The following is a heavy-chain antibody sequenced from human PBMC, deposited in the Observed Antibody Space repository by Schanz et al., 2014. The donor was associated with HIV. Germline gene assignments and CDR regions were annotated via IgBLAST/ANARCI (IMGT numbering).Heavy chain of an antibody. V-gene: IGHV3-23*04. J-gene: IGHJ4*02. CDR3: ANEEVPNDY. CDR1: GFTFSAHG. Sequence: VQLVESGGGVVQPGRSLRLSCVASGFTFSAHGMYWVRQAPGKGLEWVSGISISGETTYYADSVKGRFTISRDNSKNTLYLQMNSLRVEDTAVYYCANEEVPNDYWGQGTLVTVSS. CDR2: ISISGETT.